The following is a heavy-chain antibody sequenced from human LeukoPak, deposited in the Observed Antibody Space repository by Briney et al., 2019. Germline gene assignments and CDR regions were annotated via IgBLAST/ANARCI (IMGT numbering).Heavy chain of an antibody. V-gene: IGHV3-23*01. CDR3: AKNAHYFDY. CDR1: GFSFNTYG. J-gene: IGHJ4*02. CDR2: IGGSGVTT. Sequence: GGSLRLSCAASGFSFNTYGMSWVRQVPGKGLEWVSVIGGSGVTTSYAASVKGRFTISRDNSKNTLFLQMNSLRAEDTAVYYCAKNAHYFDYWGQGTLVTVSS.